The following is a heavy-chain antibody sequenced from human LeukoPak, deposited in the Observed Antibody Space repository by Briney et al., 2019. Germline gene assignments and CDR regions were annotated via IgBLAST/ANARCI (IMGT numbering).Heavy chain of an antibody. CDR1: GFSLSTSGVG. CDR2: IYWNDDK. D-gene: IGHD2-2*01. V-gene: IGHV2-5*01. CDR3: AHAYCSSTSCYPDY. Sequence: SGPTLVNPTQAPTLTCTFSGFSLSTSGVGVGWIRQPPGKALEWLALIYWNDDKHYSPSLKSRLTITKDTSKNHVVLTMTNMDPVDTATYYCAHAYCSSTSCYPDYWGQGTLVTVYS. J-gene: IGHJ4*02.